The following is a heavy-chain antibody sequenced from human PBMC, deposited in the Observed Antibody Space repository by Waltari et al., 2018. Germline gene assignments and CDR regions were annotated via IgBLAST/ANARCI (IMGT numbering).Heavy chain of an antibody. CDR2: INVDGSST. CDR1: GFTFSNYW. J-gene: IGHJ4*02. CDR3: TRGEINYSRFDY. D-gene: IGHD4-4*01. Sequence: EVQLVESGGDLVQPGGSLRLSCAAYGFTFSNYWMHWVRQAPGKGLALVSRINVDGSSTVYANSVAGRFTISRDNAKNTVYLEMSGLRAEDTAVYYCTRGEINYSRFDYWGQGSLVTVSS. V-gene: IGHV3-74*01.